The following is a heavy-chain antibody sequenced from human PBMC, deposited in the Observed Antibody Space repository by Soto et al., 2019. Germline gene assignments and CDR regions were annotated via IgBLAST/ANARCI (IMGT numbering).Heavy chain of an antibody. V-gene: IGHV3-23*01. CDR3: AKADGIVVVPVDFYY. D-gene: IGHD2-2*01. CDR2: ISGSGGST. CDR1: GFTFSSYD. Sequence: EVQLLESGGGLVQPGGSLRLSCAASGFTFSSYDMHWVRQAPGKGLEWVSAISGSGGSTYYADSVKGRFTISRDNSKNTLYLQMNSLRAEDTAVYYCAKADGIVVVPVDFYYWGQGTLVTVSS. J-gene: IGHJ4*02.